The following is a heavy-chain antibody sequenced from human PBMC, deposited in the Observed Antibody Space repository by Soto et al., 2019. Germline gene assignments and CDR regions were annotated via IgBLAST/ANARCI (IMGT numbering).Heavy chain of an antibody. CDR1: GFTFSRYS. J-gene: IGHJ4*01. CDR2: ISSSGYTI. Sequence: PGGSLRRSCAASGFTFSRYSMNWVRQVPGKGLEWVSYISSSGYTIYYADSVKGRFTISRDNAKNSLYLQMNSLRAEDTAVYYCARHWSSFDYWGQGTLVTVSS. CDR3: ARHWSSFDY. V-gene: IGHV3-48*01. D-gene: IGHD2-2*01.